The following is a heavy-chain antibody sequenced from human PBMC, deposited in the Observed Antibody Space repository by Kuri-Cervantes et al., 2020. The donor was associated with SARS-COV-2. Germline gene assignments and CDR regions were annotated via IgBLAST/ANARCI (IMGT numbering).Heavy chain of an antibody. J-gene: IGHJ6*02. CDR2: INHSGST. V-gene: IGHV4-39*01. CDR3: ARRPGDDFWSGYYRLYYYYGMDV. D-gene: IGHD3-3*01. CDR1: GGSISSSSYY. Sequence: SETLSLTCTVSGGSISSSSYYWSWIRQPPGKGLEWIGEINHSGSTNYNPSLKSRVTISVDTSKNQFSLKLSSVTAADTAVYYCARRPGDDFWSGYYRLYYYYGMDVWGQGTTVTVSS.